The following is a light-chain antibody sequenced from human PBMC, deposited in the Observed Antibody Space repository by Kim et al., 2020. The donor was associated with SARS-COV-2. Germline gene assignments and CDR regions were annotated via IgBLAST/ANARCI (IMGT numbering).Light chain of an antibody. CDR1: QSLLHSDGKIS. J-gene: IGKJ2*03. V-gene: IGKV2D-29*01. CDR3: MQGLQRLYS. CDR2: EVS. Sequence: LVMTQTPLSLSVTPGQPASISCKSSQSLLHSDGKISLYWYLQKPGQPPQLLIYEVSKRFSGVPERFSGSGSGTDFTLKISRVEAEDVGLYYCMQGLQRLYSFGQGTKLEIK.